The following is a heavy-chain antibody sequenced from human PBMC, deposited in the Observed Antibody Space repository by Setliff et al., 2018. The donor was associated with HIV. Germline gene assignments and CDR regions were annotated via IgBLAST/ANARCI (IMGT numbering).Heavy chain of an antibody. Sequence: SETLSLTCTVSGGSISSSRYYWGWIRQPPGKGLDGIGYIYYSGSTYYNPSLKSRVTISLDTTTNQFALKLSSVTAADTAVYYCARLEYYYYMDVWGKGTTVTVSS. CDR2: IYYSGST. CDR3: ARLEYYYYMDV. J-gene: IGHJ6*03. D-gene: IGHD3-3*01. CDR1: GGSISSSRYY. V-gene: IGHV4-39*01.